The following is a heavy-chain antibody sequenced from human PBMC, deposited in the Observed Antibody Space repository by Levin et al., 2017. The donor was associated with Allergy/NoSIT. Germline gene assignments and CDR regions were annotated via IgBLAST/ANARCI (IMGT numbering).Heavy chain of an antibody. Sequence: PGGSLRLSCAASGFTFSSYSMNWVRQAPGKGLEWVSYISSSSSTIYYADSVKGRFTISRDNAKNSLYLQMNSLRAEDTAVYYCARGSYCSSTSCYDAFDIWGQGTMVTVSS. CDR2: ISSSSSTI. CDR1: GFTFSSYS. CDR3: ARGSYCSSTSCYDAFDI. V-gene: IGHV3-48*01. D-gene: IGHD2-2*01. J-gene: IGHJ3*02.